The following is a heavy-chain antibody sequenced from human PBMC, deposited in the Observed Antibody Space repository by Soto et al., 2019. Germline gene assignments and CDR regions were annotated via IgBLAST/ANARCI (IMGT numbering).Heavy chain of an antibody. CDR1: GFTFSSYA. J-gene: IGHJ4*02. Sequence: QVQLVESGGGVVQPGRSLRLSCAASGFTFSSYAMHWVRQAPGKGLEWVAVISYDGSNKYYADSVKGRFTISRDNSKNTQYLQMNSLRAEDTAVYYCARGRGDGDCGGDYWGQGTLVAVSS. V-gene: IGHV3-30-3*01. CDR2: ISYDGSNK. D-gene: IGHD2-21*02. CDR3: ARGRGDGDCGGDY.